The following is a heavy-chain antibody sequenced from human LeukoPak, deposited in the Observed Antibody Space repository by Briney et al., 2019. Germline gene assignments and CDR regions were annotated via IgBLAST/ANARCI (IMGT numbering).Heavy chain of an antibody. Sequence: PGGSLRLSCAASGFTVSSNYMSWVRQAPGKGLEWVSVIYSGGSTYYADSVKGRFTISRDNSKNTLYLQMNSLRAEDTAVYYCARGMIVVVNAFDYWGQGTLVTVPS. J-gene: IGHJ4*02. D-gene: IGHD3-22*01. CDR2: IYSGGST. V-gene: IGHV3-53*01. CDR3: ARGMIVVVNAFDY. CDR1: GFTVSSNY.